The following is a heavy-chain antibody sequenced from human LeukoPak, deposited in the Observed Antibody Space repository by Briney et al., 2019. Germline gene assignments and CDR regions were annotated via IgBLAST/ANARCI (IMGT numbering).Heavy chain of an antibody. D-gene: IGHD5-12*01. Sequence: GGSLRLSCAAPGFTFSSYGMHWVRQAPGKGLEWVAFIRYDGSNKYYADSVKGRFTISRDNSKNTLYLQMNSLRAEDTAVYYCAKDGGYPRGVHFDYWGQGTLVTVSS. CDR3: AKDGGYPRGVHFDY. CDR2: IRYDGSNK. V-gene: IGHV3-30*02. CDR1: GFTFSSYG. J-gene: IGHJ4*02.